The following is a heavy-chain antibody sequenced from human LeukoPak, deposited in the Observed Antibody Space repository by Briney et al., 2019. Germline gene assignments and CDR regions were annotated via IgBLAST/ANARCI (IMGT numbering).Heavy chain of an antibody. CDR3: AKGLSVAWRWLQLFDY. Sequence: GGSLRLSCAASGFTFSSYAMSWVRQAPGKGLEWVSAISGSGGSTYYADSVKGRFTISRDNSKNTLYLQTNSLRAEDTAVYYCAKGLSVAWRWLQLFDYWGQGTLVTVSS. D-gene: IGHD5-24*01. CDR1: GFTFSSYA. J-gene: IGHJ4*02. CDR2: ISGSGGST. V-gene: IGHV3-23*01.